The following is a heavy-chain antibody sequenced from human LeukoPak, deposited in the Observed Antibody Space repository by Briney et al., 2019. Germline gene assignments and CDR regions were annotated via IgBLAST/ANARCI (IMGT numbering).Heavy chain of an antibody. CDR1: GYTFTGYY. V-gene: IGHV1-2*02. CDR2: INPNSGGT. J-gene: IGHJ4*02. CDR3: AREGSGWYGTELDY. Sequence: VASVKVSCKASGYTFTGYYMHWVRQAPGQGLEWMGWINPNSGGTNYAQKFQGRVTMTRDTSISTAYMELSRLRSDDTAVYYCAREGSGWYGTELDYWGQGTLVTVSS. D-gene: IGHD6-19*01.